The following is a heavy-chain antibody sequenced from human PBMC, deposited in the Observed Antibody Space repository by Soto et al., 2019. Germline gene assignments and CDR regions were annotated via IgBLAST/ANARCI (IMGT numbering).Heavy chain of an antibody. CDR2: INYSGST. J-gene: IGHJ4*02. V-gene: IGHV4-39*01. CDR3: AGRGSSGWYGY. Sequence: QLQLQESGPGLVKPSETLSLTCTVSGGSISSSSYYWGWIRQPPGKGLEWIGSINYSGSTCYNPSFESRVTISVDTSKNQFALRLSSVTAAGTAVYYCAGRGSSGWYGYWGQGTLVTVSS. CDR1: GGSISSSSYY. D-gene: IGHD6-19*01.